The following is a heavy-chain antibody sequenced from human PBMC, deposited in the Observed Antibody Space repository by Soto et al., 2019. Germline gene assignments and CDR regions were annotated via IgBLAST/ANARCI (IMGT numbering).Heavy chain of an antibody. D-gene: IGHD3-22*01. V-gene: IGHV2-26*01. J-gene: IGHJ4*02. Sequence: QVTLKESGPVLVKPTETLTLTCTVSGFSLSNARMGVSWIRQPPGKALEWLAHIFLNDEKSYSTSLKSRLTISKDTSKSQVVLTMTNMDPVDTATYYCARIYYDSSGGYFDYWGQGTLVTVSS. CDR1: GFSLSNARMG. CDR3: ARIYYDSSGGYFDY. CDR2: IFLNDEK.